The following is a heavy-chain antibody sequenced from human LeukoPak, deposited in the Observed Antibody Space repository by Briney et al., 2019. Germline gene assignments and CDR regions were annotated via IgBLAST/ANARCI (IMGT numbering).Heavy chain of an antibody. CDR3: VSEYSGSFH. Sequence: SGGSLRLSCAASGFAFSSYNMNWVRQAPGKGLEWISYIGSSGSPTHYADSVRGRFTISRDNAKNSLYLQMNSLRAEDTAVYYCVSEYSGSFHWGQGTLVTVSS. D-gene: IGHD1-26*01. V-gene: IGHV3-48*01. CDR1: GFAFSSYN. J-gene: IGHJ4*02. CDR2: IGSSGSPT.